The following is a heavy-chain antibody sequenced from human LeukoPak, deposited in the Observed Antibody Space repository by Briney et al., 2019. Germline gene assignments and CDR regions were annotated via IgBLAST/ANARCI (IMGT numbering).Heavy chain of an antibody. CDR3: ARDLDYYDSSGMT. Sequence: SETLSLTCTVSGDSISSRTYYWGWIRQPPGKGLEWIGSINYSGSTYYNPSLMTRVTISVDTSKNQFSLKLSSVTAADTAVYYCARDLDYYDSSGMTWGQGTLVTVSS. CDR2: INYSGST. CDR1: GDSISSRTYY. J-gene: IGHJ5*02. D-gene: IGHD3-22*01. V-gene: IGHV4-39*07.